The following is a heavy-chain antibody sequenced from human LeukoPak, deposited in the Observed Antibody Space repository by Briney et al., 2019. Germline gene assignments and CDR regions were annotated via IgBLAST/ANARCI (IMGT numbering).Heavy chain of an antibody. D-gene: IGHD3-3*01. Sequence: GGPLRLSCAASGFTFDDYAMHWVRQAPGKGLEWVSLISGDGGSTYYADSVKGRFTTYRHNSKNSLYLQMNSLRTEDTALYYCAKGLYAFGNWFDPWGQGTLVTVSS. CDR1: GFTFDDYA. J-gene: IGHJ5*02. V-gene: IGHV3-43*02. CDR2: ISGDGGST. CDR3: AKGLYAFGNWFDP.